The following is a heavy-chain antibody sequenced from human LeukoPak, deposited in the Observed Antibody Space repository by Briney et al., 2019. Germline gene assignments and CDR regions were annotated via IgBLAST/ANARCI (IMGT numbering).Heavy chain of an antibody. CDR1: GGSFSGHY. D-gene: IGHD6-13*01. V-gene: IGHV4-34*01. CDR3: ARTTEAHSWQTRYYSYYMDV. Sequence: PSETLSLTCGVYGGSFSGHYWSWIRQPPGKGLEWIGEINHSGSINYNSSLKSRVTISVDTSKNQFSLKLSSVTAADTAVYYCARTTEAHSWQTRYYSYYMDVWGKGTTVTVSS. J-gene: IGHJ6*03. CDR2: INHSGSI.